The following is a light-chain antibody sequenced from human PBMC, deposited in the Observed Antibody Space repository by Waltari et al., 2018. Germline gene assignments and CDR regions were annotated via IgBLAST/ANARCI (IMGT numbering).Light chain of an antibody. J-gene: IGLJ2*01. Sequence: QSALTQPASVSGSPGQSITISCTGTSSDVGSYNLVSWYQQHPGKAPQLMIYEGSKRPSGVSNRFPGSKSGNTASLTISGLQAEDEADYYCCSYAGSSTLVFGGGTKLTVL. CDR3: CSYAGSSTLV. CDR2: EGS. V-gene: IGLV2-23*01. CDR1: SSDVGSYNL.